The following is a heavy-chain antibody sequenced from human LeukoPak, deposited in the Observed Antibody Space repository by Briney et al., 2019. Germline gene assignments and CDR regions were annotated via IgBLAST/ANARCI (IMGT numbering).Heavy chain of an antibody. D-gene: IGHD1-14*01. CDR1: GFTFSSCG. V-gene: IGHV3-21*01. CDR3: ATETIGRHYDY. Sequence: GESLRLSCAASGFTFSSCGFNWVRQAPGKGLEWVSSIGPTGTDRYYADSVRGRFTISRDNAKNSMYLQMDSLRDEDTAVYCRATETIGRHYDYWGQGTLLTVSS. J-gene: IGHJ4*02. CDR2: IGPTGTDR.